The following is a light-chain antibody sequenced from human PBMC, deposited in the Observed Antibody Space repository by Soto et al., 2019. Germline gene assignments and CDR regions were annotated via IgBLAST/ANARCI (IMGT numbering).Light chain of an antibody. Sequence: EIVMTQSPATLSVSPGERATLSCRASQSVSSNLAWYQQKPGQAPRLLIYGASTRATGIPARFSGSGSGTEFTLTLSSLQSEYFAVYYCQQYNNWPPRGTFGQGTKVEIK. V-gene: IGKV3-15*01. CDR1: QSVSSN. CDR2: GAS. CDR3: QQYNNWPPRGT. J-gene: IGKJ1*01.